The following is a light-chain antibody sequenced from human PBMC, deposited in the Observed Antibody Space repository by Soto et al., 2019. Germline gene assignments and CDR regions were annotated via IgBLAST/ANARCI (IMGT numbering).Light chain of an antibody. Sequence: EIVWTQSPGTVSLSRGERATLSCRASQSVSSSSLAWYQQKPGQAPRFLIYGASTRATGIPDRFSGTGSGTDFTLTISRLEPEDFAVYYCQQYGTSPTTFGQGTKVDIK. J-gene: IGKJ1*01. CDR1: QSVSSSS. CDR3: QQYGTSPTT. V-gene: IGKV3-20*01. CDR2: GAS.